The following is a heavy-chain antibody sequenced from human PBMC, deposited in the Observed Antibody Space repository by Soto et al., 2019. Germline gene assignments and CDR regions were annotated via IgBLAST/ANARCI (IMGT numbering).Heavy chain of an antibody. Sequence: QVQLVESGGGVVQPGKSLRLSCAASGFTFSTYGMHWVRPAPGKGLEWVAVIWYDGSNKYHGDSLKGRFTSSRDNSKNTWYLQINNLRAEDTAVYYCGRDGALGDTAVVDSWGQGTLVTVSS. D-gene: IGHD5-18*01. CDR3: GRDGALGDTAVVDS. CDR2: IWYDGSNK. CDR1: GFTFSTYG. J-gene: IGHJ4*02. V-gene: IGHV3-33*01.